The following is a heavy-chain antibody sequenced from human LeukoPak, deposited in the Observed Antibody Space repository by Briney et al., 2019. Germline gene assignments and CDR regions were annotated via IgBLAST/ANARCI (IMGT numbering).Heavy chain of an antibody. Sequence: GESLKISCKGPGYSFTTYWIGWVRQMPGKGLEWMGIIYPDDSDTTYSPSFQGQVTISADTSTNTAYLQWSSLKASDTAIYYCARQHMATFDYWGQGTLVTVSS. CDR3: ARQHMATFDY. J-gene: IGHJ4*02. CDR2: IYPDDSDT. CDR1: GYSFTTYW. D-gene: IGHD5-24*01. V-gene: IGHV5-51*01.